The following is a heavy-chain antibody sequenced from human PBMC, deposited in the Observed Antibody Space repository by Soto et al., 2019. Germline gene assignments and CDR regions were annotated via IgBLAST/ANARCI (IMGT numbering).Heavy chain of an antibody. Sequence: PGGSLRLSCAASGFRFSSYWMSWVRQSPGKGLEWVSAISDRDNTAYYEDSVKGRFTISRDNSKNTLYLQMNSLRVEDTAVYYCAKGGWLDNWGQGTLVSVSS. D-gene: IGHD6-19*01. CDR1: GFRFSSYW. CDR3: AKGGWLDN. J-gene: IGHJ4*02. V-gene: IGHV3-23*01. CDR2: ISDRDNTA.